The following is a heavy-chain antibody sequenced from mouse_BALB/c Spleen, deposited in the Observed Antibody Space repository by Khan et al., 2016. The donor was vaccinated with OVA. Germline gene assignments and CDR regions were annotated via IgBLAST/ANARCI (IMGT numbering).Heavy chain of an antibody. CDR1: GYSFTTYY. CDR3: TRHGYVAWFTY. D-gene: IGHD2-2*01. J-gene: IGHJ3*01. CDR2: IDRFSGGT. Sequence: EVQLQESGPELMKPGASVKISCKASGYSFTTYYIHWMMQSHGKSLEWIGYIDRFSGGTTYNQKFKGKVTLTVDKSYSTAYIHLSNLTSEDSAVYYCTRHGYVAWFTYWGQGTLVTVSA. V-gene: IGHV1S135*01.